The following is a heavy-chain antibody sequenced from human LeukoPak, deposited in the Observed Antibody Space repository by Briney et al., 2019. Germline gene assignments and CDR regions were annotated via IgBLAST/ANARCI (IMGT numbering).Heavy chain of an antibody. Sequence: GGSLRLSCAASEFTFDNYAMSWVRQAPGKGLEWVSAISGSGGSTYYADSVKGRFTISRDNSKNTLYLQMNSLRAEDTAVYYCAKDGYSSSSPYYWGQGTLVTVSS. CDR3: AKDGYSSSSPYY. V-gene: IGHV3-23*01. J-gene: IGHJ4*02. CDR2: ISGSGGST. D-gene: IGHD6-6*01. CDR1: EFTFDNYA.